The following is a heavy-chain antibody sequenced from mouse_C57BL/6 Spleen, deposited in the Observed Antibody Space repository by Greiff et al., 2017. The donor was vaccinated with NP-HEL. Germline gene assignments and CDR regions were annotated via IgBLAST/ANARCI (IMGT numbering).Heavy chain of an antibody. CDR1: GYTFTSYW. J-gene: IGHJ2*01. CDR3: ARAPSYYYGSSYSPGYFDY. V-gene: IGHV1-55*01. CDR2: IYPGSGST. Sequence: QVQLKQPGAELVKPGASVKMSCKASGYTFTSYWITWVKQRPGQGLEWIGDIYPGSGSTNYNEKFKSKATLTVDTSSSTAYMQLSSLTSEDSAVYYCARAPSYYYGSSYSPGYFDYWGQGTTLTVSS. D-gene: IGHD1-1*01.